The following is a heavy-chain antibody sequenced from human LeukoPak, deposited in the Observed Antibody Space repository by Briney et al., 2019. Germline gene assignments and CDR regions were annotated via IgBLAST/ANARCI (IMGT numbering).Heavy chain of an antibody. V-gene: IGHV1-69*05. CDR1: GGTFSSYA. D-gene: IGHD5-24*01. CDR3: ARGEEMATAEFDY. Sequence: SVKVSCKASGGTFSSYAISWVRQAPGQGLEWMGGIIPIFGTANYAQKFQGRVTITTDESTSTAYMELSSLRSEDTAVYYSARGEEMATAEFDYRGQGTLVTVSS. J-gene: IGHJ4*02. CDR2: IIPIFGTA.